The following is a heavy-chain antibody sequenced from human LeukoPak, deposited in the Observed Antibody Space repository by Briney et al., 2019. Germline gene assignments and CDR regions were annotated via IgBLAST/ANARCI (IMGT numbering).Heavy chain of an antibody. Sequence: SETLSVTCAVYGGSFSGYYWSWIRQPPGKGLEWIGEINHSGSTNYNPSLKSRVTISVDTSKNQFSLKLSSVTAADTAVYYCARGGDGDYEYYYYGMDVWGQGTTVTVSS. V-gene: IGHV4-34*01. CDR3: ARGGDGDYEYYYYGMDV. D-gene: IGHD4-17*01. CDR2: INHSGST. CDR1: GGSFSGYY. J-gene: IGHJ6*02.